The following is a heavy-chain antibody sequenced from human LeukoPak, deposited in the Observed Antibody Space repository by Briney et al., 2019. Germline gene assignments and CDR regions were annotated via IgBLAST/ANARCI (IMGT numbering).Heavy chain of an antibody. Sequence: GGSLRLSCAASGFTFKSYDMHWVRQAAGEGLELVSAIGTAGDTYYPGSVKGRFTISRENAKNSLYLQMNSLRAGDTAVYYCAKDGLWFGESQYYFDYWGQGTLVTVSS. CDR1: GFTFKSYD. CDR3: AKDGLWFGESQYYFDY. J-gene: IGHJ4*02. D-gene: IGHD3-10*01. CDR2: IGTAGDT. V-gene: IGHV3-13*01.